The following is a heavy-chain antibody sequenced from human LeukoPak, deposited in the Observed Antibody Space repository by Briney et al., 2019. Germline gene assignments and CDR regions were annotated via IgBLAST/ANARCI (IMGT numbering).Heavy chain of an antibody. V-gene: IGHV1-46*01. CDR2: INPSGGGT. Sequence: GASVKLSCKASGYTFTSYYMHWVRLAPGQRLEWMGIINPSGGGTTYAQKFQGRVTMTSDTSTSTAYMELSRLRSDDTAVYYCARGVGLSWYFDLWGRGTLVTVSS. J-gene: IGHJ2*01. D-gene: IGHD3/OR15-3a*01. CDR3: ARGVGLSWYFDL. CDR1: GYTFTSYY.